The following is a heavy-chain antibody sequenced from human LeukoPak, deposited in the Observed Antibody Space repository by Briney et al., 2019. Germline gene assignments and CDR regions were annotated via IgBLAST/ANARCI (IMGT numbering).Heavy chain of an antibody. CDR2: TSSSSSYI. J-gene: IGHJ4*02. CDR3: ARGARDGYIIDY. V-gene: IGHV3-21*01. CDR1: GFTFSSYS. D-gene: IGHD5-24*01. Sequence: SGGSLRLSCAASGFTFSSYSMNWVRQAPGKGLEWVSSTSSSSSYIYYADSVKGRFTISRDNAKNSLYLQMNSLRAEDTAVYYCARGARDGYIIDYWGQGTLVTVSS.